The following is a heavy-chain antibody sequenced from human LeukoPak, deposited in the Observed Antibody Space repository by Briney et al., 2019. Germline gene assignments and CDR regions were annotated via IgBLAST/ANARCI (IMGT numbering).Heavy chain of an antibody. D-gene: IGHD2-8*01. CDR3: AKDTSIGRYCTNGVCSPFDY. CDR1: GFTFSTYA. J-gene: IGHJ4*02. CDR2: IGDSGGST. Sequence: GGSLRLSCAASGFTFSTYAMIWVRQAPGKGLEWVSAIGDSGGSTYDADSVKGRFTISRDNSKNTLYLQMNSLRAEDTAVYYCAKDTSIGRYCTNGVCSPFDYWGQGTLVAVSS. V-gene: IGHV3-23*01.